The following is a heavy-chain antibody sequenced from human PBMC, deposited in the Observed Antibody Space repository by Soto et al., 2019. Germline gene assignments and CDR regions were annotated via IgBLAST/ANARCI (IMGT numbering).Heavy chain of an antibody. V-gene: IGHV3-23*01. Sequence: GGSLRLSCAASGFTFSSYAMSWVRQAPGKGLEWVSAISGSGGSTYYADSVKGRFTISRDNSKNTLYLQMNSLRAEDTAVYYCAKIQYYYDSSGYLPPSGMDVWGQGTTVTVSS. CDR1: GFTFSSYA. CDR2: ISGSGGST. J-gene: IGHJ6*02. CDR3: AKIQYYYDSSGYLPPSGMDV. D-gene: IGHD3-22*01.